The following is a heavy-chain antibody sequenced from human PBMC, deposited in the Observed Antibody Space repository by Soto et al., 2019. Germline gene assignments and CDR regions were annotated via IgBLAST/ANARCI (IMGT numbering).Heavy chain of an antibody. V-gene: IGHV4-39*07. CDR2: IYYSGST. J-gene: IGHJ4*02. Sequence: PSETLSLTCTVSGGSISSSSYYWGWIRQPPGKGLEWIGSIYYSGSTYYNPSLKSRVTISVDTSKNQFSLKLSSVTAADTAVYYCARSPMSDFWSGYPYYFDYWGQGTLVTVSS. CDR3: ARSPMSDFWSGYPYYFDY. CDR1: GGSISSSSYY. D-gene: IGHD3-3*01.